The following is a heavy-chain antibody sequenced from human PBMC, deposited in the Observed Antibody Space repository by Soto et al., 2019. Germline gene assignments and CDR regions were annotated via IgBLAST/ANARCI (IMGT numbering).Heavy chain of an antibody. CDR3: ARDSGDPSHLDD. J-gene: IGHJ4*02. CDR1: GGSISSGGYY. Sequence: SETLSLTCTVSGGSISSGGYYWSWIRQHPGKGLEWIGYIYYSGSTYYNPSLKSRVTISVDTSKNQFSLKLSSVTAADTAVYYCARDSGDPSHLDDWGQGTLVTVSS. V-gene: IGHV4-31*03. CDR2: IYYSGST. D-gene: IGHD2-15*01.